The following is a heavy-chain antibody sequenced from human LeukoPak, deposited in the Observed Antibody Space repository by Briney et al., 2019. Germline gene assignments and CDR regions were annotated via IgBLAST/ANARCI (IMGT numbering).Heavy chain of an antibody. Sequence: GGSLRLSCAASGFTFSSYAMNWVRQAPGRGLEWVSAISGSGGSTYYADSVKGRFTISIDNSKNTLYLQMNSLRAEDTAVYYFAKVMVRGVIDYWGQGTLVTVSS. CDR3: AKVMVRGVIDY. CDR1: GFTFSSYA. CDR2: ISGSGGST. V-gene: IGHV3-23*01. D-gene: IGHD3-10*01. J-gene: IGHJ4*02.